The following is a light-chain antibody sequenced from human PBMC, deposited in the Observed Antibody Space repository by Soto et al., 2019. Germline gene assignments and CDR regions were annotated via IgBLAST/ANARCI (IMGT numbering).Light chain of an antibody. CDR3: QQRSNFLT. V-gene: IGKV3-11*01. J-gene: IGKJ4*01. CDR1: QSVSSY. Sequence: EIVLTQSPATLSLSPGERATLSCRASQSVSSYLAWYQQKPGQAPRLLIYDASNRAIGIPARFSGSGSGTDFSLTISSLEPEDFAVYYCQQRSNFLTFGGGTKVDIK. CDR2: DAS.